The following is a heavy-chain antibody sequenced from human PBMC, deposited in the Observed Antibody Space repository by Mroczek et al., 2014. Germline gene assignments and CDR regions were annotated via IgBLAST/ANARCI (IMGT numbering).Heavy chain of an antibody. CDR1: GYTFTPYY. V-gene: IGHV1-2*06. CDR3: GRDLPADQRWLVAIGY. D-gene: IGHD4-23*01. J-gene: IGHJ4*02. Sequence: GKKPRASVKVSCKTSGYTFTPYYIHWVRQAPGQGLEWMGRINPNTGDTNYAQKFQGRVTVTRDTSISTAYMELSSLRSDDTAVYYCGRDLPADQRWLVAIGYWGQGTLVTVSS. CDR2: INPNTGDT.